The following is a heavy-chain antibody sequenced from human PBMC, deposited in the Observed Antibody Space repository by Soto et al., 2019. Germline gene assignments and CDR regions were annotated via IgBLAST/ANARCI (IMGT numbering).Heavy chain of an antibody. CDR1: GYSFTSYW. D-gene: IGHD6-13*01. CDR3: ARSPRSSPYFDY. Sequence: PGESLKISCKGSGYSFTSYWIGWVRQMPGKGLEWMGIIYPGDSDTRYSPSFHGKVTISADRSIGTAYLQWSSLEASDSAFYFCARSPRSSPYFDYWGQGALVTVSS. CDR2: IYPGDSDT. J-gene: IGHJ4*02. V-gene: IGHV5-51*01.